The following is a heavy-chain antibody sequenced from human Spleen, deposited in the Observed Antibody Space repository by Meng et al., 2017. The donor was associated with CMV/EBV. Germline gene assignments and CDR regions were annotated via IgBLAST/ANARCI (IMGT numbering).Heavy chain of an antibody. CDR3: ASPSSYPGPFDL. D-gene: IGHD3-16*01. CDR2: ISYDGSNK. J-gene: IGHJ2*01. Sequence: GESLKISCAASGFTFNDCYMSWIRQAPGKGLEWVAVISYDGSNKYYADSVKGRFTISRENSKNLLYLQMNSLRAEDTAVYYCASPSSYPGPFDLWGRGTLVTVSS. CDR1: GFTFNDCY. V-gene: IGHV3-30*03.